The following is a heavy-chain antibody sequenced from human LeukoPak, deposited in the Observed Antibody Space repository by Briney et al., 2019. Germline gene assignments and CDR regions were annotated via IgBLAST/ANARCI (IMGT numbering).Heavy chain of an antibody. Sequence: ASVKVSCKASGYTFTSYYMHWVRQAPGQGLEWMGIINPSGGSTSYAQKFQGRVTMTRDTSTSTVYMELSSLRSEDTAVYYCARDLYGDYLSEYYFDYWGQGTLVTVSS. CDR3: ARDLYGDYLSEYYFDY. V-gene: IGHV1-46*01. J-gene: IGHJ4*02. D-gene: IGHD4-17*01. CDR2: INPSGGST. CDR1: GYTFTSYY.